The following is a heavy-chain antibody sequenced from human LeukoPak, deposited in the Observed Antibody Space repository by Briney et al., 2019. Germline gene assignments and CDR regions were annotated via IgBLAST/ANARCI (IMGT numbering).Heavy chain of an antibody. D-gene: IGHD6-13*01. CDR3: ARIAAAGPFDY. V-gene: IGHV3-9*03. CDR1: GFTFDDYA. J-gene: IGHJ4*02. CDR2: ISWNSGSI. Sequence: GGSLGLSCAASGFTFDDYAMHWVRQAPGKGLEWVSGISWNSGSIGYADSVKGRFTISRDNAKNSLYLQMNSLRAEDMALYYCARIAAAGPFDYWGQGTLVTVYS.